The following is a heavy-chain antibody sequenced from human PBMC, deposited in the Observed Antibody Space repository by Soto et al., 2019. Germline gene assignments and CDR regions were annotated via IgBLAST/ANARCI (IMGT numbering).Heavy chain of an antibody. D-gene: IGHD2-8*01. Sequence: EVQLVESGGGLVKPGGSLRLSCAASGFTFSNAWMSWVRQAPGKGLEWVGRIKSKTDGGTTDYAAPVKGRFTISRDDSKNTLYLQMNSLKTEDTAGYYCTTGFMRRQGAFDIWGQGTMVTVSS. J-gene: IGHJ3*02. CDR2: IKSKTDGGTT. CDR1: GFTFSNAW. V-gene: IGHV3-15*01. CDR3: TTGFMRRQGAFDI.